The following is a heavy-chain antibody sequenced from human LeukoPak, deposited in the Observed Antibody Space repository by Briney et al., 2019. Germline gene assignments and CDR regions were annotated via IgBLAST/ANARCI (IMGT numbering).Heavy chain of an antibody. Sequence: SDTLSLTCAVYGGSFSGYYWSWIRQPPGKGLEWIGEINHSGSTNYNPSLKSRVTISVDTSKNQLSLKLSSVTAADTAVYYCAREKGTMVRGVILSTGFDPWGQGTLVTVSS. CDR3: AREKGTMVRGVILSTGFDP. CDR1: GGSFSGYY. D-gene: IGHD3-10*01. V-gene: IGHV4-34*01. CDR2: INHSGST. J-gene: IGHJ5*02.